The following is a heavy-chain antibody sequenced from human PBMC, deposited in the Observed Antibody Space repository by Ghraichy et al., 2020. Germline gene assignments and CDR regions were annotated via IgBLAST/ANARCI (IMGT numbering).Heavy chain of an antibody. Sequence: SQTLSLTCAVYGGSFSGYYCSWICQPPGKGLEWIGEINHSGSTNYNPSLKSRVTISVDTSKNQFSLKLSSVTAADTAVYYCARITMTTVYWFDPWGQGTLVTVSS. V-gene: IGHV4-34*01. D-gene: IGHD3-22*01. CDR1: GGSFSGYY. CDR2: INHSGST. J-gene: IGHJ5*02. CDR3: ARITMTTVYWFDP.